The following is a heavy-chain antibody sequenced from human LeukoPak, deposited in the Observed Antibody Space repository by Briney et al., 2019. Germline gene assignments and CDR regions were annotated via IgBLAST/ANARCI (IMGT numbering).Heavy chain of an antibody. J-gene: IGHJ5*02. V-gene: IGHV1-18*01. CDR1: GYTFTSYG. Sequence: ASVKVSCKASGYTFTSYGINWVRQAPGQGLEWMGWIRVYNGNTNYAQKLQGRVTMTTDTSTSTAYMELRSLRSDDTAVYYCARESYSSGSGNNWFDPWGQGTLVTVSS. CDR3: ARESYSSGSGNNWFDP. CDR2: IRVYNGNT. D-gene: IGHD6-19*01.